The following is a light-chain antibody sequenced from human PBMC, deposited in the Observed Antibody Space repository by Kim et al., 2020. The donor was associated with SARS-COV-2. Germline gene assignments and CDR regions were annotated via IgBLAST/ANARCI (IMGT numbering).Light chain of an antibody. CDR3: ATWDDSLNSWV. V-gene: IGLV1-36*01. Sequence: QRVTISCSGTWSNVGKNGVNWYQQFPGKPPKILIFYDDLLPSGVSGRFTGSKSGTSASLTIGGLQSDDEADYYCATWDDSLNSWVFGGGTQLTVL. J-gene: IGLJ3*02. CDR2: YDD. CDR1: WSNVGKNG.